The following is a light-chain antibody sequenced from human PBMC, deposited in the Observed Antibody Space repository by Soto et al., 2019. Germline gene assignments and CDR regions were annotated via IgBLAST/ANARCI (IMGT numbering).Light chain of an antibody. Sequence: QSALTQPPSVSGSPGQSVTISCTGTSTDFVSYNRVSWYQQPPGTAPKLMIYEVSKRPSGVADRFSGSKSGNTASLTISGLQAAYVADYRCSLNTRQNAYVFRSGSKV. V-gene: IGLV2-18*01. J-gene: IGLJ1*01. CDR2: EVS. CDR3: SLNTRQNAYV. CDR1: STDFVSYNR.